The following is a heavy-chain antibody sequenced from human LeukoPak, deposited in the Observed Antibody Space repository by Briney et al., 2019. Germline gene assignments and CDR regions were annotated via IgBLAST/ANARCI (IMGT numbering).Heavy chain of an antibody. CDR2: IYYSGST. CDR3: ASLSITGWLY. J-gene: IGHJ4*02. V-gene: IGHV4-59*01. Sequence: SETLSLTCTVSGGSISSYYWSWIRQPPGKGLEWIGYIYYSGSTNYNPSLKSRVTISVDTSKNEFSLKLSSVTAADTAVYYCASLSITGWLYWGQGTLVTVSS. D-gene: IGHD6-19*01. CDR1: GGSISSYY.